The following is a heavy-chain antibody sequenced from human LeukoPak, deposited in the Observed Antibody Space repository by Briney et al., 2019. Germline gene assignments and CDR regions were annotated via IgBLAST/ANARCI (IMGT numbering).Heavy chain of an antibody. J-gene: IGHJ4*02. Sequence: GGSLRLSCAASGFTFSSDALSWVRQAPGKGLEWVSLVSGSGRQTEYGDSVKGRFTISRDNSKNTLSLQINSLKAEDTAIYYCAKHLRTHLWFFDYWGQGTLVTVSS. CDR2: VSGSGRQT. V-gene: IGHV3-23*01. CDR1: GFTFSSDA. CDR3: AKHLRTHLWFFDY. D-gene: IGHD3-9*01.